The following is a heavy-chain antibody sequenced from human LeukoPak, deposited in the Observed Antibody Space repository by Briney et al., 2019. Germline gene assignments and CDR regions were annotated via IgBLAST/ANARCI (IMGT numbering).Heavy chain of an antibody. CDR3: ARAGGYCSSTRCYDAFDI. V-gene: IGHV3-11*05. Sequence: EGSLRLSCAASGFSFSDKYMAWIRQAPVKGLECVSYITRSSSYTNYADSVKGRFTISRDNAKNSLYLQMNSLRAEDTAVYYCARAGGYCSSTRCYDAFDIWGQGTMVTVSS. D-gene: IGHD2-2*01. CDR1: GFSFSDKY. J-gene: IGHJ3*02. CDR2: ITRSSSYT.